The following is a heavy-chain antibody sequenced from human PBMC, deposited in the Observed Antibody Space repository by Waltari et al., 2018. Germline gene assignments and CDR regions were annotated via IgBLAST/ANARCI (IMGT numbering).Heavy chain of an antibody. CDR1: GFTFSSYA. CDR2: ISGSGGST. D-gene: IGHD3-22*01. CDR3: AKDSSGYPYYFDY. Sequence: EVQLLESGGGLVQPGGSLRLACAAYGFTFSSYALSWVRQAPGKGREWVSAISGSGGSTYYADSVKGRFTISRDNSKNTLYLQMNSLRAEDTAVYYCAKDSSGYPYYFDYWGQGTLVTVSS. V-gene: IGHV3-23*01. J-gene: IGHJ4*02.